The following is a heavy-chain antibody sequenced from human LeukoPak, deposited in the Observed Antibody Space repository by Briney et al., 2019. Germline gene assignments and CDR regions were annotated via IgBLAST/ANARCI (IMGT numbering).Heavy chain of an antibody. V-gene: IGHV1-2*02. D-gene: IGHD2-21*01. Sequence: ASVKVSCKTSGFSFTDYYMHWGRQAPGQGLEWMVWINLYNGDIKSAQKFQGKFVMTRDTSITTVYMEVPRLTSDDTAIYYCARADRLHGGQYLIGAWGQGTLVTVSS. J-gene: IGHJ4*02. CDR3: ARADRLHGGQYLIGA. CDR1: GFSFTDYY. CDR2: INLYNGDI.